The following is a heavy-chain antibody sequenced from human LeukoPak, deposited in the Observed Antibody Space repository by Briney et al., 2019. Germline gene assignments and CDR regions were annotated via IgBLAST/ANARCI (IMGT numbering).Heavy chain of an antibody. Sequence: SETLSLTCVVSGGSMISSDYYWAWIRQPPGKGLEWIGTIYSSGSTYYSPSLNSRVAISVDTSKNRFSLRLNSVTAADTAIYYCARENSGSNFWSGRGYYFDNWGQGTLVTVSS. D-gene: IGHD3-3*01. CDR2: IYSSGST. CDR1: GGSMISSDYY. V-gene: IGHV4-39*02. CDR3: ARENSGSNFWSGRGYYFDN. J-gene: IGHJ4*02.